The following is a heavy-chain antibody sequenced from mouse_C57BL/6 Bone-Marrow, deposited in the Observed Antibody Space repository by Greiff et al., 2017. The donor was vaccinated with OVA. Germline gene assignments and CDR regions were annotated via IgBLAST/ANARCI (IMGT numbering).Heavy chain of an antibody. D-gene: IGHD1-1*01. V-gene: IGHV5-4*01. J-gene: IGHJ3*01. CDR2: ISDGGSYT. CDR3: ARDQEGYYGSGAY. Sequence: EVKLQESGGGLVKPGGSLKLSCAASGFTFSSYAMSWVRQTPEKRLEWVATISDGGSYTYYPDNVKGRFTISRDNAKNNLYLQMSHLKSEDTAMYYCARDQEGYYGSGAYWGQGTLVTVSA. CDR1: GFTFSSYA.